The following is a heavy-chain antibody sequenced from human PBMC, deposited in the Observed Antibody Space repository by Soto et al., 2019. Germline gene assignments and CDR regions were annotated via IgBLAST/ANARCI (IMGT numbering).Heavy chain of an antibody. J-gene: IGHJ4*02. Sequence: PSETLSLTCTFSVGSILNGGHYCTWIRQHPGKGLEWIGRIFFSGNTHYNPALKSRLTFSLDTAKNQFSLKLTSVTAADTAIYYCARDKYGGMLDFRGPGTLVTV. CDR1: VGSILNGGHY. CDR2: IFFSGNT. D-gene: IGHD2-15*01. CDR3: ARDKYGGMLDF. V-gene: IGHV4-31*03.